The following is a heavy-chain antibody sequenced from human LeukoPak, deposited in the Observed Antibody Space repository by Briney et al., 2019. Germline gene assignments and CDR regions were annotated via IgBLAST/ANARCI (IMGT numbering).Heavy chain of an antibody. CDR1: GFTFSSYA. CDR3: AKGDGESPLTYFQH. CDR2: ISGSGGSI. Sequence: GGSLRLSCAASGFTFSSYAMSWVRQAPGKGLEWVSSISGSGGSIYYADSVKGRFTISRDNSKNTLYLQMNSLRAEDTAVYYCAKGDGESPLTYFQHWGQGTLVTVSS. J-gene: IGHJ1*01. V-gene: IGHV3-23*01. D-gene: IGHD4-17*01.